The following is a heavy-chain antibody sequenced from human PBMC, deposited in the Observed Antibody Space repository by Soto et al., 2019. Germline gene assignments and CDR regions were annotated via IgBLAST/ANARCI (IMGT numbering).Heavy chain of an antibody. CDR1: GGSISDFY. Sequence: SETLSLTCTVSGGSISDFYWSWIRQPPGKGLEWIGYIYYSGSTNYNPSLKSRVTISVDTSKNQFSLNLRSMSPADTAVYYCARVGGLAARPFEYWGPGTLVTVYS. CDR2: IYYSGST. J-gene: IGHJ4*02. V-gene: IGHV4-59*01. CDR3: ARVGGLAARPFEY. D-gene: IGHD6-6*01.